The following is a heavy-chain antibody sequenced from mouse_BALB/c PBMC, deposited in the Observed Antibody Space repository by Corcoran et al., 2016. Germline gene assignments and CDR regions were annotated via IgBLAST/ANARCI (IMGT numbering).Heavy chain of an antibody. V-gene: IGHV14-3*02. D-gene: IGHD2-10*02. J-gene: IGHJ3*01. CDR2: IDPANGNT. Sequence: EVQLQPSGAELVQPGASVKLSCTASGFNIKDTYMHWVKQRPEQGLEWIGRIDPANGNTKYDPKFQGKATITADTSSNTAYLQLSSLTSEDTAVYYCARFEYGRAWFAYWGQGTLVTVSA. CDR1: GFNIKDTY. CDR3: ARFEYGRAWFAY.